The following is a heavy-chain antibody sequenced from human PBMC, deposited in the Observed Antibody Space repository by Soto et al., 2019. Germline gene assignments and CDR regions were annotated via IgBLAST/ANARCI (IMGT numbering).Heavy chain of an antibody. CDR1: GFTFDDYA. Sequence: GGSLRLSCAASGFTFDDYAMHWVRQAPGKGLEWVSGISWNSGSIGYADPVKGRFTISRDNAKNSLYLQMNSLRAEDTALYYCAKGAYDFWSGHFDYWGQGTLVTVSS. CDR3: AKGAYDFWSGHFDY. CDR2: ISWNSGSI. V-gene: IGHV3-9*01. D-gene: IGHD3-3*01. J-gene: IGHJ4*02.